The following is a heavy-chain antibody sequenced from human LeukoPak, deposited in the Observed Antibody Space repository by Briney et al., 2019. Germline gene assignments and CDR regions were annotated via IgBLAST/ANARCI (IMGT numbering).Heavy chain of an antibody. CDR2: IIPIFGTA. J-gene: IGHJ6*03. CDR1: GYTFTSYD. V-gene: IGHV1-69*13. D-gene: IGHD5-18*01. Sequence: GASVKVSCKASGYTFTSYDINWVRQAPGQGLEWMGGIIPIFGTANYAQKFQGRVTITADESTSTAYMELSSLRSEDTAVYYCAKSMVTRDYYYYYMDVWGKGTTVTVSS. CDR3: AKSMVTRDYYYYYMDV.